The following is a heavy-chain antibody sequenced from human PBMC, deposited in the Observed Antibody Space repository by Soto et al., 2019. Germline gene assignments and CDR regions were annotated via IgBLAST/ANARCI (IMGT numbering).Heavy chain of an antibody. CDR1: GFGFSNAW. D-gene: IGHD3-22*01. CDR3: TTDSYSSVKEVRFDY. V-gene: IGHV3-15*07. CDR2: IKTNALGGTT. J-gene: IGHJ4*01. Sequence: PGGSLRLSCVGSGFGFSNAWINWVRQAPGKGLEWVGRIKTNALGGTTDFATPVRGRLAITRDDSRNVAYMQMNSLYTEDTAVYYCTTDSYSSVKEVRFDYWGHGTLVTVSS.